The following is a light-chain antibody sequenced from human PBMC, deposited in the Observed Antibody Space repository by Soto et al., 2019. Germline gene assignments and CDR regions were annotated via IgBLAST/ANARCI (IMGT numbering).Light chain of an antibody. CDR1: QDISNH. V-gene: IGKV1-33*01. CDR3: QQYVNAFT. CDR2: DAS. Sequence: DIQMTQSPSSLSASAGDRVTITCQASQDISNHLNWYQQKAGKAPKLLINDASNLEAGVPARLSGSGAGTDFTFTISSQQPEDIATYYWQQYVNAFTFGGGTKVEIK. J-gene: IGKJ4*01.